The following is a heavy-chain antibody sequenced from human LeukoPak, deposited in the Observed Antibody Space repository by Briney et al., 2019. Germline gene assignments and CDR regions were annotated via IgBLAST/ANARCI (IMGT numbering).Heavy chain of an antibody. CDR1: GYTFTGYY. Sequence: ASVKVSCKASGYTFTGYYMHWVRQAPGQGLEWMGRINPNSGGTNYAQKFQGRVTMTRDTSISTAYMELSRLRSDDTAVYYCARATEWFGSSNYYYYYGMDVWGQGTTVTVSS. CDR3: ARATEWFGSSNYYYYYGMDV. CDR2: INPNSGGT. D-gene: IGHD3-3*01. J-gene: IGHJ6*02. V-gene: IGHV1-2*06.